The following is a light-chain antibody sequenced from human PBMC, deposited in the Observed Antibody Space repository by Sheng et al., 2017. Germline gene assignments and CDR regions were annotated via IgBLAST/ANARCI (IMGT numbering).Light chain of an antibody. CDR2: GTS. V-gene: IGKV3-20*01. CDR3: QQYGQTPIT. Sequence: LVLTQSPGTLSLSPGERATLSCRASQIVSTIYLAWYQQKPGQAPKVVIYGTSSRATGISDRFSGSGSGTDFTLTISRLEPEDFAVYYCQQYGQTPITFGQGTRLEIK. CDR1: QIVSTIY. J-gene: IGKJ5*01.